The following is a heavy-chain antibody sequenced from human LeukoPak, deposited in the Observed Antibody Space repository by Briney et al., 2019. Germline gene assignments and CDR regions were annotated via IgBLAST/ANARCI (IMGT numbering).Heavy chain of an antibody. Sequence: SETLSLTCAVYGGSFSGYYWSWIRQPPGKGLEWIGEINHSGSTNYNPSLKSRVTISVDTSKNQFSLKLSSVTAADTAVYYCARGGPGYSSSWYDYWGQGTLVPVSS. CDR2: INHSGST. D-gene: IGHD6-13*01. J-gene: IGHJ4*02. V-gene: IGHV4-34*01. CDR3: ARGGPGYSSSWYDY. CDR1: GGSFSGYY.